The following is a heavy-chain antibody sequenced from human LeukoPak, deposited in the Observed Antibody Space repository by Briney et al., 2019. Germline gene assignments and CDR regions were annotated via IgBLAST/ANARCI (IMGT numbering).Heavy chain of an antibody. V-gene: IGHV4-39*01. D-gene: IGHD6-19*01. CDR1: GASITGSHDY. Sequence: SETLSLTCAVSGASITGSHDYWAWIRQPPGKGLEWIGRIYYSGGTHYNPSLESRLTISVDTSKNQFSLKLKSVTAADTAVYYCARLGDSSGGTYFDYWGQGTLVTVSS. J-gene: IGHJ4*02. CDR3: ARLGDSSGGTYFDY. CDR2: IYYSGGT.